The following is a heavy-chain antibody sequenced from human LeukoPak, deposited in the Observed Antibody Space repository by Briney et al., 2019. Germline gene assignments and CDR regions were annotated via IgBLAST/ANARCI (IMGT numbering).Heavy chain of an antibody. V-gene: IGHV3-33*01. J-gene: IGHJ4*02. Sequence: GGSLRLSCAASGFTFSSYGMHWVRQAPGKGLEWVAVIWYDGSNKYYADSVKGRFTISRDNSKNTLYLQMNSLRSDDTAVYYCARDRRIQLWLQEVYYFDYWGQGTLVTVSS. CDR1: GFTFSSYG. D-gene: IGHD5-18*01. CDR3: ARDRRIQLWLQEVYYFDY. CDR2: IWYDGSNK.